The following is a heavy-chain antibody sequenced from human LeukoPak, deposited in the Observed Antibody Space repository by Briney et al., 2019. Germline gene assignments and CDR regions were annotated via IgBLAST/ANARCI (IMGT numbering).Heavy chain of an antibody. V-gene: IGHV3-30-3*01. D-gene: IGHD5-18*01. CDR1: GFTFSSYA. CDR2: ISYDGSNK. Sequence: GGSLRLSCAASGFTFSSYAMHWVRQAPGKGLEWVAVISYDGSNKYYADSVKGRFTISRDNSKNTLYLQMNSLRAEDTAVYYCARRDDTAMAGHYYYGMDVWGQGTTVTVSS. J-gene: IGHJ6*02. CDR3: ARRDDTAMAGHYYYGMDV.